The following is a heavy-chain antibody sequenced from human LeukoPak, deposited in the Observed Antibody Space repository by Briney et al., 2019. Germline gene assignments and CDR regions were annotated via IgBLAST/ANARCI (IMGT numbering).Heavy chain of an antibody. CDR1: GFTFSSYG. Sequence: GGSLRLSCAASGFTFSSYGMNWVRQAPGKGLEWVSSISSSSSYIYYADSVKGRFTISRDNAKNSLYLEMNSLRVDDTAVYYCARDPYSGGYSDYYYYYMDVWGKGTTVTVSS. V-gene: IGHV3-21*01. D-gene: IGHD3-22*01. J-gene: IGHJ6*03. CDR3: ARDPYSGGYSDYYYYYMDV. CDR2: ISSSSSYI.